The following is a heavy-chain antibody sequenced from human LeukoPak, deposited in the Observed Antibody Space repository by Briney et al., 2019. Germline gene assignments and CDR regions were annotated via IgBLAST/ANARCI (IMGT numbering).Heavy chain of an antibody. CDR1: GFTFSSYG. CDR3: ARDSDGYSDY. D-gene: IGHD5-24*01. V-gene: IGHV3-33*01. J-gene: IGHJ4*02. Sequence: GGSLRLSCAASGFTFSSYGMHWVRQAPGKGLEGVAVIWYDGSNKYYADSVKGRFTISRDNSKNTLYLQMNSLRAEDTAVYYCARDSDGYSDYWGQGTLVTVSS. CDR2: IWYDGSNK.